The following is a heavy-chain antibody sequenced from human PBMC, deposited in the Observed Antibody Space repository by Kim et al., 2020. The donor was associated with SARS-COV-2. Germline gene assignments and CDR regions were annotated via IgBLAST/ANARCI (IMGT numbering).Heavy chain of an antibody. Sequence: GGSLRLSCVASGFTFRNYAIHWVRQAPGKGLEWVAVVWYDGSQKFYADSVKGRFTISRDNSKSTLYLQMNSLRVEDTAVYHCVKEGGTYKDYYGMDVWGQGTTVSVSS. CDR2: VWYDGSQK. CDR3: VKEGGTYKDYYGMDV. J-gene: IGHJ6*02. CDR1: GFTFRNYA. V-gene: IGHV3-33*06. D-gene: IGHD1-26*01.